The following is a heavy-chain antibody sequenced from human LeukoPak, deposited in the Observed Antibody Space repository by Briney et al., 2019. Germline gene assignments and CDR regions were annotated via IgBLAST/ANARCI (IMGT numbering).Heavy chain of an antibody. CDR2: IYYSGST. CDR3: ARIEDVTRGYNHAYYFDY. V-gene: IGHV4-31*03. J-gene: IGHJ4*02. CDR1: GGSISSGGYY. Sequence: TLSLTCTVSGGSISSGGYYWSWIRQHPGKGLEWIGYIYYSGSTYYNPSLKSRVTISVDTSKNQFSLKLRTATAADTAVYYCARIEDVTRGYNHAYYFDYWGQGTLVTVSS. D-gene: IGHD5-18*01.